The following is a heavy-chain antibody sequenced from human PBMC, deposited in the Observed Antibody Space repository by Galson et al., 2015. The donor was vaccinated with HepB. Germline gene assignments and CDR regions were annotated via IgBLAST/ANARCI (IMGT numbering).Heavy chain of an antibody. Sequence: SETLSLTCAIYGGSFSDYCWSWIRQPPGKGLEWIGEINRSGDTYYKPSLKSRVTISVDTSKNQFSLKLTSVTAADTAVYYCARGPDYYGGGGSYGMDVWGQGTTVTVSS. J-gene: IGHJ6*02. CDR3: ARGPDYYGGGGSYGMDV. CDR1: GGSFSDYC. V-gene: IGHV4-34*01. D-gene: IGHD2-21*01. CDR2: INRSGDT.